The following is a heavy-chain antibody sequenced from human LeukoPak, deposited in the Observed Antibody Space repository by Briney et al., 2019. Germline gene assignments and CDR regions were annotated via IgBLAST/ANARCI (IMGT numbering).Heavy chain of an antibody. D-gene: IGHD3-22*01. CDR3: ARTHYDSSGYYHFDY. J-gene: IGHJ4*02. Sequence: PGRSLRLSCAASGFTFSSYAMHWVRQAPGKGLEWVAVISYDGSNKYYADSVKGRFTISRDNSKNTLYLQMNSLRAEDTAVYYCARTHYDSSGYYHFDYWGQGTLVTVSS. CDR2: ISYDGSNK. CDR1: GFTFSSYA. V-gene: IGHV3-30*01.